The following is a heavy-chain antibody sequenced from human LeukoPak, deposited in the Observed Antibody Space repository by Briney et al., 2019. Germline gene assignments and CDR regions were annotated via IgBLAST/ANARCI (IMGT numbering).Heavy chain of an antibody. Sequence: PSETLSLTCTVSGGSISSYYWSWIRQAAGKGLEWIGRIYTSGSTNYNPSLKSRVTMSVDTSKNQFSLKLSSVTAADTAVYYCAREPPGLRYFDWLSEGDNWFDPWGQGTLVTVSS. CDR2: IYTSGST. V-gene: IGHV4-4*07. D-gene: IGHD3-9*01. J-gene: IGHJ5*02. CDR3: AREPPGLRYFDWLSEGDNWFDP. CDR1: GGSISSYY.